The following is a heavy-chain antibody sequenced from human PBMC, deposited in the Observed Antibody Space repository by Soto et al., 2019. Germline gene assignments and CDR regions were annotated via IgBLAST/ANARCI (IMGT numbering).Heavy chain of an antibody. CDR2: VTTSGDTM. V-gene: IGHV3-48*02. CDR1: GFTFSRYN. CDR3: VREEASGSSGLTYHYYYYGMDV. J-gene: IGHJ6*02. Sequence: PGGSLRLSCVASGFTFSRYNMHWVRQAPGKGLEWVAYVTTSGDTMFYADSVEGRFAISRDVAKNSVHLQMNSLGDEDTAVYYCVREEASGSSGLTYHYYYYGMDVWGQGTTVTVSS. D-gene: IGHD3-10*01.